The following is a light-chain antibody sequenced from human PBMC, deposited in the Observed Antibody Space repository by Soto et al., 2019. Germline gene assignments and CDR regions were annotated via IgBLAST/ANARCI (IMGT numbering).Light chain of an antibody. Sequence: EIVLTQSPGTLSLSPGERATLSCRASQSVSSSYLAWYQQKSGQAPRLLIYGASSRATGIPDRFSGSGSGTDVTLTISRLEPEDFEVYYCQQYGSSSITFGQGTRLEIK. CDR3: QQYGSSSIT. J-gene: IGKJ5*01. V-gene: IGKV3-20*01. CDR2: GAS. CDR1: QSVSSSY.